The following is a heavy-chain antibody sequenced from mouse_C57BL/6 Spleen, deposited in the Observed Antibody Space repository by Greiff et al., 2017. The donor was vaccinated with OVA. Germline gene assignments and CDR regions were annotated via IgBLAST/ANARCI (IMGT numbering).Heavy chain of an antibody. CDR1: GYTFTSYW. V-gene: IGHV1-53*01. J-gene: IGHJ4*01. D-gene: IGHD2-1*01. CDR3: ALIYYGNYGRDAMDY. CDR2: INPSNGGT. Sequence: VQLQQSGTELVKPGASVKLSCKASGYTFTSYWMHWVKQRPGQGLEWIGNINPSNGGTNYNEKFKSKATLTVDKSSSTAYMQLSSLTSEDSAVYYCALIYYGNYGRDAMDYWGQGTSVTVSS.